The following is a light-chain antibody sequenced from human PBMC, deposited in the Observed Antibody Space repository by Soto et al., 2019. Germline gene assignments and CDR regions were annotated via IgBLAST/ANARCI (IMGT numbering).Light chain of an antibody. CDR2: AAS. CDR3: QQLISYPFT. CDR1: QGVNSY. Sequence: DIQLTQSPSFLSASVGDTVTITCRASQGVNSYLAWYQQRPGKAPKLLIYAASTLQSGVPSRFSGSGSGTEFTLTISSLQPEDLATYCCQQLISYPFTFGPGTKVDL. V-gene: IGKV1-9*01. J-gene: IGKJ3*01.